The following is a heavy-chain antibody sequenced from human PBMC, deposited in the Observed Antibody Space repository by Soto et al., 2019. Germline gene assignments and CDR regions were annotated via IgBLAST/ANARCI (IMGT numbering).Heavy chain of an antibody. D-gene: IGHD2-2*01. J-gene: IGHJ6*03. CDR2: VYYSGST. CDR3: ARLSDGSSSDWGYMDG. CDR1: GGSISSNSYY. Sequence: LSLTCTVSGGSISSNSYYWGWIRQPPGKGLEWIGTVYYSGSTYYNPSLKSRITISVDMSKNQFSLKLNSVTAADTAVYYCARLSDGSSSDWGYMDGWGKGTTVAVS. V-gene: IGHV4-39*01.